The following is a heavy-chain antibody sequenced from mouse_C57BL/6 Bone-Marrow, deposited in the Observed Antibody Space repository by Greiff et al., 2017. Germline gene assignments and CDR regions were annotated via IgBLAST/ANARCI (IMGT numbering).Heavy chain of an antibody. CDR1: GYTFTSYW. Sequence: QVQLKQPGAELVMPGASVKLSCKASGYTFTSYWMHWVKQRPGQGLEWIGEIDPSDSYTNYNQKFKGKSTLTVDKSSSTAYRQLSSLTSEDSAVFYCAREGYGSGAYGYFDVWGTGTTVTVSS. D-gene: IGHD1-1*01. CDR2: IDPSDSYT. V-gene: IGHV1-69*01. CDR3: AREGYGSGAYGYFDV. J-gene: IGHJ1*03.